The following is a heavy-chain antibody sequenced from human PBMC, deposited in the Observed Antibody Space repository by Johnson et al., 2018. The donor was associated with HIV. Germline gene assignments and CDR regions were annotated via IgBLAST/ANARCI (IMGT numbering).Heavy chain of an antibody. CDR1: GFTFSSYA. CDR2: ISSNGGST. D-gene: IGHD1-20*01. V-gene: IGHV3-64*01. CDR3: ARVVSPYNWNPVGAFDI. J-gene: IGHJ3*02. Sequence: VQLLESGGGLVQPGGSLRLSCAASGFTFSSYAMHWVRQAPGKGLEYVSAISSNGGSTYYANSVKGRFTISRDNSKNSLYLQMNSLRAEDTALYYCARVVSPYNWNPVGAFDIWGQGTMVTVSS.